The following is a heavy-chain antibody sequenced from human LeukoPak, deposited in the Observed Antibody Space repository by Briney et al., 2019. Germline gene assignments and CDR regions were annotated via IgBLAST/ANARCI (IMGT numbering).Heavy chain of an antibody. CDR3: ARDYGDLAAAERGYFDY. D-gene: IGHD6-13*01. V-gene: IGHV3-30-3*01. CDR1: GFTFSSYA. J-gene: IGHJ4*02. CDR2: ISYDGSNK. Sequence: GGSLRLSCAASGFTFSSYAKHWVRQAPGKGLEWVAVISYDGSNKYYADSVKGRFTSSRDNSENTLYLQMNSLTAEDTAVYYCARDYGDLAAAERGYFDYWGQGTLVTVSS.